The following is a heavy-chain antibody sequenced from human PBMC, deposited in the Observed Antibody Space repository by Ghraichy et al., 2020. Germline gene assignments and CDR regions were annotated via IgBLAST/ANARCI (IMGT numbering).Heavy chain of an antibody. Sequence: SVKVSCKASGVTFSSYAISWVRQAPGQGLEWMGGIIPIFGTANYAQKFQGRVTITADESTSSAYMELSSLRSEDTAVYYCARVSDYDILTGYGVNYQYYGMDVWGQGTPVTVSS. V-gene: IGHV1-69*13. CDR2: IIPIFGTA. J-gene: IGHJ6*02. D-gene: IGHD3-9*01. CDR1: GVTFSSYA. CDR3: ARVSDYDILTGYGVNYQYYGMDV.